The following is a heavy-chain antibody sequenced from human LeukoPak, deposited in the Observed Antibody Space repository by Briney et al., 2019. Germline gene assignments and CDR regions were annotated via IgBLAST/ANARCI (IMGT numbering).Heavy chain of an antibody. CDR3: ARDGIYGDCDF. CDR2: INAGNGNT. CDR1: GYTFTAYY. D-gene: IGHD4-17*01. J-gene: IGHJ3*01. V-gene: IGHV1-3*01. Sequence: ASVKVSCKASGYTFTAYYLHWVRQAPGQRLEWMGWINAGNGNTKYSQKFQGRVTITRDTSASTAYMELSSLRSEDTAVYYCARDGIYGDCDFWGQGTMVTVSS.